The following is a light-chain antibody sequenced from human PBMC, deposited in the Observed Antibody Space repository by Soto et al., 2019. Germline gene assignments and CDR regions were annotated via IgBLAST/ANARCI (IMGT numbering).Light chain of an antibody. CDR1: QGIRND. V-gene: IGKV1-6*01. CDR3: LQDYNYPFT. CDR2: AAS. J-gene: IGKJ3*01. Sequence: AIRMTQSPTSLSASVGYRVTITCRASQGIRNDLGWYQQKPGKAPKLLIYAASSLQSGVPSRFSGSGSGTDFTLTISSLQHEDFATYYCLQDYNYPFTFGPGTKVDIK.